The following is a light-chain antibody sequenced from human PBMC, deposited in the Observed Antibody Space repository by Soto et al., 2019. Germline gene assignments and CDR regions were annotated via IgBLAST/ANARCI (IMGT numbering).Light chain of an antibody. CDR3: RQYNNWPPWT. J-gene: IGKJ1*01. CDR1: QSVSSN. CDR2: GAS. V-gene: IGKV3-15*01. Sequence: EIVMTQSPATLSVSPGERATLSCRASQSVSSNLAWYQQKPGQAPRLLIYGASTRATGIPARFSGRGSGTEFTLTINSLQSEDFAVYYCRQYNNWPPWTFGQGTKVEIK.